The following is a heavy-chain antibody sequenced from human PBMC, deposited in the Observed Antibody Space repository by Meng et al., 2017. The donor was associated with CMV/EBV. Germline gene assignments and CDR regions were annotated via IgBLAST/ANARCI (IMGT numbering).Heavy chain of an antibody. CDR2: IIPLFGTA. Sequence: SSVNVSCKASGCTFSSYAISWVRQAPGQGLEWMGGIIPLFGTANYAQKFQGRVTITTDESTSTAYMELSSLRSEDTAVYYCAAAEFWSGSYYYYGMDVWGQGTTVTVSS. J-gene: IGHJ6*02. CDR3: AAAEFWSGSYYYYGMDV. V-gene: IGHV1-69*05. D-gene: IGHD3-3*01. CDR1: GCTFSSYA.